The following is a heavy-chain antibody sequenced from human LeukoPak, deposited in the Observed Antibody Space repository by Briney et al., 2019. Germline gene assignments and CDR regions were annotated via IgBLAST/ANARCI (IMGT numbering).Heavy chain of an antibody. CDR3: TRGKYSGFDI. Sequence: PSQTLSLTCAISGDSVVTNKVAWNWIWQSPSRGLEWLGRTYLRSKWYNEYAVSVKSRITINPDTSRNHFSLQLNSVIPEDTAVYYRTRGKYSGFDIWGQGTMVTVSS. V-gene: IGHV6-1*01. CDR2: TYLRSKWYN. D-gene: IGHD2-21*01. CDR1: GDSVVTNKVA. J-gene: IGHJ3*02.